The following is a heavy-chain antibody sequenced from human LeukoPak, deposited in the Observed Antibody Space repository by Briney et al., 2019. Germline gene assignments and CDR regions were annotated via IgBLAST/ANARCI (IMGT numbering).Heavy chain of an antibody. Sequence: SVKVSCKASGGTFSSYAISWVRQAPGQGLEWMGRIIPIFGTANYAQKFQGRVTITVDKSTSTAYMELSSLRSEDTAVYYCARRKNSSGCCRDAFDIWGQGTMVTVSS. CDR2: IIPIFGTA. CDR1: GGTFSSYA. CDR3: ARRKNSSGCCRDAFDI. D-gene: IGHD6-19*01. J-gene: IGHJ3*02. V-gene: IGHV1-69*06.